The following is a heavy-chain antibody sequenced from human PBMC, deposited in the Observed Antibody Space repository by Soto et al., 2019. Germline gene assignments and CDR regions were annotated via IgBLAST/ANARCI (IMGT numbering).Heavy chain of an antibody. Sequence: EVQLLESGGGLVQPGGSLRLSCAAFGFTFSSYAMSWVRQAPGKGLEWVSTLSDSGGSTYFADSVKGRFTISRDNSKNTLYLQMNSLRTEDTAVYYCAKDLSYDSTGPWDYWGQGTLVTVSS. CDR1: GFTFSSYA. J-gene: IGHJ4*02. V-gene: IGHV3-23*01. D-gene: IGHD3-22*01. CDR2: LSDSGGST. CDR3: AKDLSYDSTGPWDY.